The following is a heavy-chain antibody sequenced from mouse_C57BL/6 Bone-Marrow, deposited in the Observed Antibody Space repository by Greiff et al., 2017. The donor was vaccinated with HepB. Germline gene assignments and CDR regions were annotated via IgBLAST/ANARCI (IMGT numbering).Heavy chain of an antibody. CDR3: ARERAYYSYNYAMDY. CDR1: GFTFSSYA. Sequence: EVHLVESGGGLVKPGGSLKLSCAASGFTFSSYAMSWVRQTPEKRLEWVATISDGGSYTYYPDNVKGRFTISRDNAKNNLYLQMSHLKSEDTAMYYCARERAYYSYNYAMDYCGQETSVTVSP. CDR2: ISDGGSYT. J-gene: IGHJ4*01. V-gene: IGHV5-4*01. D-gene: IGHD2-12*01.